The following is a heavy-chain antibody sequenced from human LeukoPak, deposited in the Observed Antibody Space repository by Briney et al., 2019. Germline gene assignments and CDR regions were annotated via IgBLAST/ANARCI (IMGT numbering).Heavy chain of an antibody. CDR1: GFTVSSNY. J-gene: IGHJ6*03. CDR3: ASRTAAVVHAGDYYYYYMDV. CDR2: IYSGGST. D-gene: IGHD6-13*01. V-gene: IGHV3-53*01. Sequence: GGSLRLSCAASGFTVSSNYMSWVRQAPGKGLEWVSVIYSGGSTYYADSVKGRFTISRDNSKNTLYLQMNSLRAEDTAVYYCASRTAAVVHAGDYYYYYMDVWGKGTTVTVSS.